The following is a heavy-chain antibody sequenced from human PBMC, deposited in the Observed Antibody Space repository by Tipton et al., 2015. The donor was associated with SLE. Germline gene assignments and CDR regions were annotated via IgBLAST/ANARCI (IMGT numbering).Heavy chain of an antibody. CDR1: GDFIRSYY. CDR2: MNAGGIS. CDR3: ATLVGGYYSSSRVVWYFDL. J-gene: IGHJ2*01. Sequence: TLSLTCTVSGDFIRSYYWTWMRQPPGKGLEWIGYMNAGGISKYKPSLKSRVTISVDTSKNQFSLNLNSVTAADTARYYCATLVGGYYSSSRVVWYFDLWGRGTLVTVSS. D-gene: IGHD6-6*01. V-gene: IGHV4-59*01.